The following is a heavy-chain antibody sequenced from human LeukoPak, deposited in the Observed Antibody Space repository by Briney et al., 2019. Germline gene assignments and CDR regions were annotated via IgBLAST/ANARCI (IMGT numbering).Heavy chain of an antibody. J-gene: IGHJ1*01. CDR2: ISGSGDTT. D-gene: IGHD1-1*01. Sequence: GGSLRLSCAASGLTFSSYAMSWVRQAPGKGLEWVSAISGSGDTTYYADSVKGRFTISRDNSKNTLYLQMNSLRAEDTAVYYCAKGDSTGTAQYFRHWGQGTLVTVSS. V-gene: IGHV3-23*01. CDR1: GLTFSSYA. CDR3: AKGDSTGTAQYFRH.